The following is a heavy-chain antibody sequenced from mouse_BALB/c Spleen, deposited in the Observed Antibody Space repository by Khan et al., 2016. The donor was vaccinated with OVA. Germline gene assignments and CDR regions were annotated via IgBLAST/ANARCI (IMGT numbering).Heavy chain of an antibody. CDR1: GYTFTTYT. D-gene: IGHD2-14*01. Sequence: QVQLQQSGAELARPGASVKMSCKASGYTFTTYTIHWVKQRPGQGLEWIGYIIPSNDYTNYNQKFKDRATLTADKSSSTAYMQLSSLTSEDSAVXYCVREGADYRSDGWCAYWGQGTLVTVSA. CDR3: VREGADYRSDGWCAY. V-gene: IGHV1-4*01. CDR2: IIPSNDYT. J-gene: IGHJ3*01.